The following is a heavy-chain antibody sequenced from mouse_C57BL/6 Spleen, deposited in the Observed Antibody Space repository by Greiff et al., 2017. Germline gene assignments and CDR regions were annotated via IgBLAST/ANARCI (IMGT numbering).Heavy chain of an antibody. CDR3: VRTGIYYDYDDGDYYAMDY. V-gene: IGHV10-1*01. Sequence: EVMLVESGGGLVQPKGSLKLSCAASGFSFNTYAMNWVRQAPGKGLEWVARIRSKSNNYATYYADSVKDRFTISRDDSESMLYLQMNNLKTEDTAMYYCVRTGIYYDYDDGDYYAMDYWGQGTSVTVSS. CDR2: IRSKSNNYAT. CDR1: GFSFNTYA. J-gene: IGHJ4*01. D-gene: IGHD2-4*01.